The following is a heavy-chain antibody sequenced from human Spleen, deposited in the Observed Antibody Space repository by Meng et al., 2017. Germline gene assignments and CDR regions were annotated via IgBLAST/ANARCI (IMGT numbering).Heavy chain of an antibody. CDR2: IWHDGINK. D-gene: IGHD1-26*01. CDR3: AREFRGSSVIDY. Sequence: VQAVGAGGGVVQPGESLRLSWSASGSTFSAYGMHWVRQAPGKGLEWVAVIWHDGINKYCADSVKGRFTISRDDSTNTLCLQMISLRAEDTAVYYCAREFRGSSVIDYWGQGTLVTVSS. J-gene: IGHJ4*02. V-gene: IGHV3-33*01. CDR1: GSTFSAYG.